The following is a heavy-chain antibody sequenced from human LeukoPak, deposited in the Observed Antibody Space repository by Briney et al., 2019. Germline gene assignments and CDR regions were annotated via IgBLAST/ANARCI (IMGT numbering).Heavy chain of an antibody. Sequence: PGGSLRLSCAASGFTFSSYWMSWVRQAPGKGLEWVANIKHDGSEKYYVDSVKGRFTISRDNAKNSLYLQMNSLRAEDTAVYYCARGSYDFWSGYLYCFDYWGQGTLVTVSS. CDR1: GFTFSSYW. V-gene: IGHV3-7*01. J-gene: IGHJ4*02. CDR2: IKHDGSEK. D-gene: IGHD3-3*01. CDR3: ARGSYDFWSGYLYCFDY.